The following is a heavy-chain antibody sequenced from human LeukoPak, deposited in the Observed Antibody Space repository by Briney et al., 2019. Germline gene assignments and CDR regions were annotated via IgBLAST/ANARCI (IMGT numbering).Heavy chain of an antibody. D-gene: IGHD3-22*01. Sequence: GGSLRLSCAASGFTFSSYAMTWVRQAPGKGLEWVSGISASGVSTYYADSVKGHFTISRDNSKNTLYLQMNSLRAEDTAVYYCAKGWVRYYDSSGYYYHLDYFDYWGQGTLVTVSS. J-gene: IGHJ4*02. V-gene: IGHV3-23*01. CDR3: AKGWVRYYDSSGYYYHLDYFDY. CDR2: ISASGVST. CDR1: GFTFSSYA.